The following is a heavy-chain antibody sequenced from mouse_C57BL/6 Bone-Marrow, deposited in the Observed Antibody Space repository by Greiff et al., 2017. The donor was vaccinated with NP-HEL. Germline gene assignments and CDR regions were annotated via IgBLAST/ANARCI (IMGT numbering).Heavy chain of an antibody. CDR3: ASYGYDYYAMDY. V-gene: IGHV5-2*01. D-gene: IGHD2-2*01. J-gene: IGHJ4*01. CDR2: INSDGGST. CDR1: EYEFPSHD. Sequence: EVHLVESGGGLVQPGESLKLSCESNEYEFPSHDMSWVRKTPEKRLELVAAINSDGGSTYYPDTMERRFIISRDNTKKTLYLQMSSLRSEDTALYYCASYGYDYYAMDYWGQGTSVTVSS.